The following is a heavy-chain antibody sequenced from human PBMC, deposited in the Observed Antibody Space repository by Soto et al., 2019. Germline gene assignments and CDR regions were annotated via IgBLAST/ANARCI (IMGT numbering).Heavy chain of an antibody. CDR2: INHSGST. CDR1: GGSFSGYY. Sequence: SGTLSLTCAVYGGSFSGYYWSWIRQPPGKGLEWIGEINHSGSTNYNPSLKSRVTISVDTSKNQFSLKLSSVTAADTAVYYCARSSEESAAAGMGNDYWGQGTLVTVSS. CDR3: ARSSEESAAAGMGNDY. D-gene: IGHD6-13*01. J-gene: IGHJ4*02. V-gene: IGHV4-34*01.